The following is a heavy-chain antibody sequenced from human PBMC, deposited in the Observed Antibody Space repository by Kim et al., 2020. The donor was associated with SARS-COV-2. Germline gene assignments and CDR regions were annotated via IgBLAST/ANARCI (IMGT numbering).Heavy chain of an antibody. V-gene: IGHV1-46*01. CDR1: GYTFTSYY. Sequence: ASVKVSCKASGYTFTSYYMHWVRQAPGQGLEWMGIINPSGGSPSYAQKFQGRVTMTRDTSTSTVYMELSSLRSEDTAVYYCARVYYDSSGYHPPRTWGQGTLVTVSS. D-gene: IGHD3-22*01. CDR2: INPSGGSP. J-gene: IGHJ4*02. CDR3: ARVYYDSSGYHPPRT.